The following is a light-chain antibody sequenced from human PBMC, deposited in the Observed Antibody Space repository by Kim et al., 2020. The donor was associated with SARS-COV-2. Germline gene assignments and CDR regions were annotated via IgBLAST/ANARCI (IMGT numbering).Light chain of an antibody. CDR3: ATWDDSLNGKWV. CDR2: SNN. Sequence: QSVTVSCSGSSSNIGGNTVSWYQQLPGTAPKLVIYSNNQRPSGVPDRFSGSKSRTSASLAISGLQSDDEADYYCATWDDSLNGKWVFGGGTQLTV. CDR1: SSNIGGNT. J-gene: IGLJ3*02. V-gene: IGLV1-44*01.